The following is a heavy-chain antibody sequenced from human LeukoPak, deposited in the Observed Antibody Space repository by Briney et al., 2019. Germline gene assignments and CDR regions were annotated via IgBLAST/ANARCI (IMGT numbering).Heavy chain of an antibody. D-gene: IGHD3-22*01. CDR1: GGTFSSYA. CDR2: IIPIFGTA. V-gene: IGHV1-69*05. J-gene: IGHJ3*02. CDR3: ARGARGSSGYYDAFDI. Sequence: GASVKVSCKASGGTFSSYAISLVRQAPGQGLEWIGRIIPIFGTANYAQKFQGRVTITTDESTSTAYMELSSLRSEDTAVYYCARGARGSSGYYDAFDIWGQGTMVTVSS.